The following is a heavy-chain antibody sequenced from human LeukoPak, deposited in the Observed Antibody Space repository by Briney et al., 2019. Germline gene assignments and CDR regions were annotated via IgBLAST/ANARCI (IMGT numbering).Heavy chain of an antibody. J-gene: IGHJ5*02. CDR3: ARMVHSSGYLVNP. D-gene: IGHD6-19*01. Sequence: SETLSLTCTVSGGSISSYYWSWIRQPPGKGLEWIGYIYYSGSTNYNPSLKSRVTISVDTSKNQFSLNLRSVTAADTAVYYCARMVHSSGYLVNPWGQGTLVTVS. CDR2: IYYSGST. V-gene: IGHV4-59*01. CDR1: GGSISSYY.